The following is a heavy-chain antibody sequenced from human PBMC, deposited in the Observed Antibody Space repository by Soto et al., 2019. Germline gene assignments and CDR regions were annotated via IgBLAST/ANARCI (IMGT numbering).Heavy chain of an antibody. V-gene: IGHV1-8*01. CDR3: ARAMAGAEDYWFDP. D-gene: IGHD6-19*01. CDR2: MNPNSGNT. Sequence: GASVKVSWKASGYAFTSYDINWVRQATGQGLEWMGWMNPNSGNTGYAQKFQGRVTMTRNTSISTAYMELSSLRSEDTAVYYCARAMAGAEDYWFDPWGQGTLVTVSS. J-gene: IGHJ5*02. CDR1: GYAFTSYD.